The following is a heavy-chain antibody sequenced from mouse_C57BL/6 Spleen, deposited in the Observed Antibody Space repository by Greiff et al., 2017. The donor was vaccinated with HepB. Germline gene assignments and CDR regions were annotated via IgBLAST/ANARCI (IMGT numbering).Heavy chain of an antibody. J-gene: IGHJ3*01. CDR3: TPLPSLAY. V-gene: IGHV14-4*01. CDR1: GFNIKDDY. CDR2: IDPENGDT. Sequence: VQLQQSGAELVRPGASVKLSCTASGFNIKDDYMHWVKQRPEQGLEWIGWIDPENGDTEYASKFQGKATIPADTSSNTAYLQLSSLTSEDTAVYYCTPLPSLAYWGQGTLVTVSA.